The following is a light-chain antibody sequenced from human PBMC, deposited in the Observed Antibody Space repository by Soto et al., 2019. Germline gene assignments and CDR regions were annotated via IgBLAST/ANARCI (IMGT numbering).Light chain of an antibody. V-gene: IGLV2-8*01. J-gene: IGLJ1*01. CDR2: EVT. Sequence: QSALTQPPSASGSPRQSVTISCTGTSSDVGAYNYVSWYQQHPGKAPKLIIYEVTKRPSGVPDRFSGSKSGNTASLTVSGLQAEDEADYYCSSYAGSDNFRVFGTGTKVTVL. CDR3: SSYAGSDNFRV. CDR1: SSDVGAYNY.